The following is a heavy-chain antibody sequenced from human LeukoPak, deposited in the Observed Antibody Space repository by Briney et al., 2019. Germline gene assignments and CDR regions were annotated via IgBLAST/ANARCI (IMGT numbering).Heavy chain of an antibody. V-gene: IGHV3-7*04. J-gene: IGHJ4*02. CDR1: GLTFSRYW. D-gene: IGHD3-22*01. Sequence: PGRTLRLSCAASGLTFSRYWMSWVRQAPGKGLEGVANIKQDGSEKYYADSVKGRFTISRDNAKNSLYLQMNSLRAEDTAVYYCARGDYYDSSGYYYVIRGLYDYWGQGTLVTVSS. CDR3: ARGDYYDSSGYYYVIRGLYDY. CDR2: IKQDGSEK.